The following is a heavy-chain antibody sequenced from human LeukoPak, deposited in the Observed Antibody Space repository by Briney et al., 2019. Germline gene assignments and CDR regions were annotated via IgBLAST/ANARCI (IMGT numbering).Heavy chain of an antibody. D-gene: IGHD6-6*01. CDR3: ARGIAARRRQSHFDY. CDR2: INHSGST. J-gene: IGHJ4*02. Sequence: PSETLSLTCAVCRGSFSGYYWSWIRQPPGKGLEWIGEINHSGSTNYNPSLKSRVTISVDTSKNQFSLKLSSVTAADTAVYYCARGIAARRRQSHFDYWGQGTLVTVSS. CDR1: RGSFSGYY. V-gene: IGHV4-34*01.